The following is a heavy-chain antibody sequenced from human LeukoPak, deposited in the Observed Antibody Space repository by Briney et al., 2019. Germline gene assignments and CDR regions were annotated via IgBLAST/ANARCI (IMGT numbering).Heavy chain of an antibody. V-gene: IGHV3-21*01. D-gene: IGHD3-16*02. CDR2: ISSSSSYI. CDR3: ARDGGYDYVWGSYRYTFDY. J-gene: IGHJ4*02. CDR1: GFTFSSYS. Sequence: PGGSLRLSCAASGFTFSSYSMNWVRQAPGKGLEWVSSISSSSSYIYYADSVKGRFTISRDNAKNSLYLQMNSLRAEDTAVYYCARDGGYDYVWGSYRYTFDYWGQGTLVTVSS.